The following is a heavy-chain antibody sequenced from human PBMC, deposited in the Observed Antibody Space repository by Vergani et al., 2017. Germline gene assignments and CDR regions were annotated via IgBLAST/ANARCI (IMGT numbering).Heavy chain of an antibody. J-gene: IGHJ4*02. CDR3: AKSRGGPAAAGKDY. CDR1: GFTFSSYG. Sequence: VQLVESGGGVVQPGRSLRLSCAASGFTFSSYGMHWVRQAPGKGLEWVSYISSSGSTIYYADSVKGRFTISRDNAKNSLYLQMNSLRAEDTAVYYCAKSRGGPAAAGKDYWGQGTLVTVSS. V-gene: IGHV3-48*04. CDR2: ISSSGSTI. D-gene: IGHD6-13*01.